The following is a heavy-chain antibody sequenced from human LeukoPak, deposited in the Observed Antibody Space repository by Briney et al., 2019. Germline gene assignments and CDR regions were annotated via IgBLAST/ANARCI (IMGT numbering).Heavy chain of an antibody. V-gene: IGHV4-39*07. CDR2: IYSSGST. J-gene: IGHJ4*02. Sequence: SETLSLTCTVSGGYISSSYYYWGWIRQPPGKGLEWIGSIYSSGSTNYNPSLKSRVTISVDTSKNQFSLKLSSVTAADTAVYYCAPLGYGDYVSWGQGTLVTVSS. D-gene: IGHD4-17*01. CDR3: APLGYGDYVS. CDR1: GGYISSSYYY.